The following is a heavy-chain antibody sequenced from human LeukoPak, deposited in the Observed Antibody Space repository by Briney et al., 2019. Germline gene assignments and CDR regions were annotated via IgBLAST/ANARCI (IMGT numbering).Heavy chain of an antibody. CDR3: ARESGNGYSSGWYPYYYYGMDV. D-gene: IGHD6-19*01. CDR2: IWYDGSNK. Sequence: GGSLRLSCAASGFTFSSYGMHWVGQAPGKGLEWVAVIWYDGSNKYYADSVKGRFTISRDNSKNTLYLQVNSLRAEDTAVYYCARESGNGYSSGWYPYYYYGMDVWGQGTTVTVSS. V-gene: IGHV3-33*01. CDR1: GFTFSSYG. J-gene: IGHJ6*02.